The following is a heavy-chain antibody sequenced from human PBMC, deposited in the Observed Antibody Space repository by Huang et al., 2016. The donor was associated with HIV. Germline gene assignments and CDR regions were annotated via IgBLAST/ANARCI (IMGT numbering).Heavy chain of an antibody. CDR2: ISHDGSTK. CDR1: GLTFSTNP. V-gene: IGHV3-30*09. D-gene: IGHD1-1*01. CDR3: AREKGLED. J-gene: IGHJ4*02. Sequence: QVHLVESGGGVVQPGRSLRLSCAASGLTFSTNPIHWVRQGPGQGLEWVAVISHDGSTKFYAESVKGRSAISRDNSKNMVYLQIYRLRVEDTGVYYCAREKGLEDWGQGTLVTVSS.